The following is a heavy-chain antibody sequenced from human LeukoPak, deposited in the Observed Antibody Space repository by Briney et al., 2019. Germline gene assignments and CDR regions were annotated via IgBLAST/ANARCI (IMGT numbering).Heavy chain of an antibody. D-gene: IGHD3-9*01. Sequence: SETLSLTCTVSGGSISSGSYYWSWIRQPAGKGLEWIGRIYTSGSTNYNPSLKSRVTISVDTSKNQFSLKLSSVTAADTAVYYCARGHYAIGLDPWGQGTLVTVSS. CDR1: GGSISSGSYY. V-gene: IGHV4-61*02. CDR3: ARGHYAIGLDP. CDR2: IYTSGST. J-gene: IGHJ5*02.